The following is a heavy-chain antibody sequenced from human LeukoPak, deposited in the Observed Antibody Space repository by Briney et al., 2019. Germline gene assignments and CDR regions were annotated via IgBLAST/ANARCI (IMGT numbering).Heavy chain of an antibody. Sequence: SETLSLTCAAYGGSFSGYYWSWIRQPPGKGLEWIGEINHSGSTNYNPSLKSRVTISVDTSKNQFSLKLSSVTAADAAVYYCARGRPISKRYYYYYYMDVWGKGTTVTVSS. D-gene: IGHD4-11*01. V-gene: IGHV4-34*01. CDR2: INHSGST. J-gene: IGHJ6*03. CDR1: GGSFSGYY. CDR3: ARGRPISKRYYYYYYMDV.